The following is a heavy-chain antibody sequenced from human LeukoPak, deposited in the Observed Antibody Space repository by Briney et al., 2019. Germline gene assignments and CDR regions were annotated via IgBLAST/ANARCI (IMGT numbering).Heavy chain of an antibody. J-gene: IGHJ4*02. Sequence: PGGSLRLSCAASGFTFSDYGMNWVRQAPGKGLEWVAFIQYDEGNKYYADSVKGRFTISRDNSKNTLYLQMNSLRAEDTAVYYCTNLPTPQHLDYWGQGTLVTVSS. CDR2: IQYDEGNK. D-gene: IGHD6-13*01. CDR1: GFTFSDYG. V-gene: IGHV3-30*02. CDR3: TNLPTPQHLDY.